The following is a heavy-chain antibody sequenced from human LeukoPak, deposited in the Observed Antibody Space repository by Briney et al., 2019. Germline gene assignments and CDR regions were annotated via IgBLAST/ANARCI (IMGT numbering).Heavy chain of an antibody. CDR1: GGSISSGDYY. CDR3: ARTSGWLPFDY. V-gene: IGHV4-61*08. J-gene: IGHJ4*02. D-gene: IGHD6-19*01. CDR2: IYYSGST. Sequence: SETLSLTCTVSGGSISSGDYYWSWIRQPPGKGLEWIGYIYYSGSTNYNPSLKSRVTISVDTSKNQFSLKLSSVTAADTAVYYCARTSGWLPFDYWGQGTLVTVSS.